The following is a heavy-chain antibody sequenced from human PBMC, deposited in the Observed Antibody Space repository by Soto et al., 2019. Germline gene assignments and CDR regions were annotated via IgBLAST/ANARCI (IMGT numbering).Heavy chain of an antibody. J-gene: IGHJ3*02. D-gene: IGHD4-17*01. CDR3: ARRYGYAFDI. CDR2: IYYSGCT. Sequence: PSETLSLTCTVSGGSISSYYWSWIRQPPGKGLEWIGYIYYSGCTNYNPSLKSRVTISVDTSKNQFSLKLSSVTAADTAVYYCARRYGYAFDIWGQGTMVTVSS. CDR1: GGSISSYY. V-gene: IGHV4-59*01.